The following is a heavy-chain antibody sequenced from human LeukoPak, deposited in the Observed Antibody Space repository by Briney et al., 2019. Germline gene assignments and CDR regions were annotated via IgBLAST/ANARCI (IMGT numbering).Heavy chain of an antibody. J-gene: IGHJ4*02. Sequence: GASVKVSCKASGYTFTGHYMYWVRQAPGQGLEWMGWINLNSGDTNYAQKFQGRVTMTRDTSISTAYMDLNRLTSDDTAVYYCARRLTTSQDLDYWGQGTLVTVSS. CDR1: GYTFTGHY. D-gene: IGHD2-2*01. CDR2: INLNSGDT. V-gene: IGHV1-2*02. CDR3: ARRLTTSQDLDY.